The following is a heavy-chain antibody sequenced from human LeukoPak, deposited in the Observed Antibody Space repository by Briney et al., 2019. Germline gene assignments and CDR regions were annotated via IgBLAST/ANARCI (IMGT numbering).Heavy chain of an antibody. D-gene: IGHD1-26*01. CDR2: ISVYNGNT. Sequence: ASVKVSCKASGYTFTSYGITWVRQAPGQGLEWMGWISVYNGNTNYAQKLQGRVTMTTDTSTSTAYMELRSLRSDDTAVYYCAREGLRRGSCPFDSWGQGTLVTVSS. V-gene: IGHV1-18*01. CDR3: AREGLRRGSCPFDS. CDR1: GYTFTSYG. J-gene: IGHJ4*02.